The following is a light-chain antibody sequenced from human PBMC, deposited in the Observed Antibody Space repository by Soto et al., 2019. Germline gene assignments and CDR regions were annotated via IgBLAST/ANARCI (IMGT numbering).Light chain of an antibody. Sequence: EIGLTQSPATLSLSPGERATLSCRASQSVSSYLAWYQQKPGQAPRLLIYDASNRATGIPARFSGSGSGTDFTLTISSLEPEDFAVYYCQQRSDWPLTFGGGTKVAIK. CDR2: DAS. J-gene: IGKJ4*01. CDR1: QSVSSY. CDR3: QQRSDWPLT. V-gene: IGKV3-11*01.